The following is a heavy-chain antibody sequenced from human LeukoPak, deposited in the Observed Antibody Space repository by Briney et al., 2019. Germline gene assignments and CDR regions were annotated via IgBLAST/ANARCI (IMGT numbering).Heavy chain of an antibody. J-gene: IGHJ6*03. CDR2: MNPNSGNT. D-gene: IGHD3-3*01. CDR3: ARGLMYYDFWSCYYLSRIMYDYYYYYYMDV. CDR1: GYTFTSYD. Sequence: ASVKVSCKASGYTFTSYDINWVRQATGQGLEWMGWMNPNSGNTGYAQKFQGRVTMTRNTSISTAYMELSSLRSEDTAVYYCARGLMYYDFWSCYYLSRIMYDYYYYYYMDVWGKGTTVTVSS. V-gene: IGHV1-8*01.